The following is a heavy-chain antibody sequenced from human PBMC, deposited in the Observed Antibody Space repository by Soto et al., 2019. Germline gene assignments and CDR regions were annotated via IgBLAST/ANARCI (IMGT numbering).Heavy chain of an antibody. CDR3: ARGDSVLLWFGELMDV. V-gene: IGHV1-8*01. CDR2: MNPNSGNT. D-gene: IGHD3-10*01. Sequence: GASVKVSCKASGYTFTSYDINWVRRATGQGLEWMGCMNPNSGNTGYAQKFQGRVTMTRNTSISTAYMELSSLRSEDTAVYYCARGDSVLLWFGELMDVWGQGTTVTVSS. CDR1: GYTFTSYD. J-gene: IGHJ6*02.